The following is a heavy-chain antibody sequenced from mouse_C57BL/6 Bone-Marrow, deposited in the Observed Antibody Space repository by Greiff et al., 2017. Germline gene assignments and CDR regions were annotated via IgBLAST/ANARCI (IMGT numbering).Heavy chain of an antibody. D-gene: IGHD2-2*01. J-gene: IGHJ4*01. Sequence: EVQGVESGGGLVTPGGSLKLSCAASGFTFSSYAMSWVRQTPEKRLEWVATISDGGSYTYYPDNVKGRFTISRDNAKNNLYLQMSHLKSEDTAMYYCARGGLPYSAMDYWGQGTSVTVSS. V-gene: IGHV5-4*01. CDR1: GFTFSSYA. CDR2: ISDGGSYT. CDR3: ARGGLPYSAMDY.